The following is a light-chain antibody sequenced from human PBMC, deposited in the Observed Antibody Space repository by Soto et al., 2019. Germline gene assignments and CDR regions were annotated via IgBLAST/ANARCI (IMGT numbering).Light chain of an antibody. J-gene: IGKJ1*01. CDR1: QDIRSD. CDR2: DAS. Sequence: AIQMTQSPSSLSASVGDSITITCRASQDIRSDLGWYQQKPGRAPKLLIYDASSLQGGVPSRFSGSGSGTDFTLTISSLEPEDFAVYYCQQYGSLSWTFGQGTKVDIK. V-gene: IGKV1-6*01. CDR3: QQYGSLSWT.